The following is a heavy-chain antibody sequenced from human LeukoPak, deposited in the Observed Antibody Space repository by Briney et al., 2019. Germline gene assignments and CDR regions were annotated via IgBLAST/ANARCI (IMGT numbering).Heavy chain of an antibody. D-gene: IGHD5-18*01. V-gene: IGHV3-53*01. J-gene: IGHJ4*02. CDR1: GFTVSSNY. Sequence: GGSLRLSCAASGFTVSSNYMSWVRQAPGKGLEWVSVIYSGGSTYYADSVKGRFTISRDNSKNTLYLQVNSLRAEDTAVYYCATSRGYSYDRFDYWGQGTLVTVSS. CDR2: IYSGGST. CDR3: ATSRGYSYDRFDY.